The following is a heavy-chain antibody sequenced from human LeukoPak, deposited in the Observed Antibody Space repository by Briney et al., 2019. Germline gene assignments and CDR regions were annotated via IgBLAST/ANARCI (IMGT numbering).Heavy chain of an antibody. CDR2: ISGSGGVT. J-gene: IGHJ4*02. CDR3: AKPRGYCSGGSCHSFDS. CDR1: GFTFSTYA. Sequence: GGSLRLSCAASGFTFSTYAMSWVRQAPGKGLEWVSLISGSGGVTYYADSVKGRFTISRDNSKNTLYLQMSSLRAEDTAVYYCAKPRGYCSGGSCHSFDSWGQGTLVTVSS. D-gene: IGHD2-15*01. V-gene: IGHV3-23*01.